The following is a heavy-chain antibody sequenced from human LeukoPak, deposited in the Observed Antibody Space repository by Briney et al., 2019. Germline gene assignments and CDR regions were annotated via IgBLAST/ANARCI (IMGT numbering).Heavy chain of an antibody. D-gene: IGHD5-24*01. V-gene: IGHV3-30-3*01. CDR3: AREAPKREMATITLYAFDI. J-gene: IGHJ3*02. CDR1: GFTISSYA. Sequence: GRSLRLSCAASGFTISSYAMHWVRQAPGKGLEWVAVVSYDGSNKYYADSVKGRFTISRDNSRNTLYLQMNSLRAEDTAVYYCAREAPKREMATITLYAFDIWGQGTMVTVSS. CDR2: VSYDGSNK.